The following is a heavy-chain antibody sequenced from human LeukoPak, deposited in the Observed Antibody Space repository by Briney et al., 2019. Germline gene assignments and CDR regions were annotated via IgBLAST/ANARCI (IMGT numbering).Heavy chain of an antibody. V-gene: IGHV3-53*01. CDR1: GVTVSSNY. CDR2: IYSGGST. D-gene: IGHD1-26*01. J-gene: IGHJ4*02. CDR3: ASSGSGSYRY. Sequence: PGGSLRLSCAASGVTVSSNYMSWVRQAPGKGLEWVSVIYSGGSTYYADSVKGRFTISRDNSKNTLYLQMNSLRAEDTAVYYCASSGSGSYRYWGQGTLVTVSS.